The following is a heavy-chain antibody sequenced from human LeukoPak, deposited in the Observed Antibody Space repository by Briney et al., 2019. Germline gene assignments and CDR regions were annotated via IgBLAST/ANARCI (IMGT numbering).Heavy chain of an antibody. J-gene: IGHJ5*02. V-gene: IGHV1-8*01. CDR3: ARDLLDYYDSSGYYPQGVHP. CDR1: GYTFTSYD. CDR2: MNPNSGNT. Sequence: ASVKVSCKASGYTFTSYDINWVRQATGQGLEWMGWMNPNSGNTGYAQKFQGRVTMTRNTSISTAYMELSSLRSEDTAVYYCARDLLDYYDSSGYYPQGVHPWGRGTLVTVSS. D-gene: IGHD3-22*01.